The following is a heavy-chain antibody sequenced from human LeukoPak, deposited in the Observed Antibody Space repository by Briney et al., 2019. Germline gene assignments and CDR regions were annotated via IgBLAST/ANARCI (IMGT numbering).Heavy chain of an antibody. CDR2: ISGSGGST. CDR1: GFTFSSYA. CDR3: AKDHRRYCSGGSCYSDY. D-gene: IGHD2-15*01. V-gene: IGHV3-23*01. J-gene: IGHJ4*02. Sequence: PGGSLRLSCAASGFTFSSYAMSWVRQAPGKGLEWVSAISGSGGSTYYADSVKGRFTISRDNSKNTLYLQMNSLRAEDTAVYYCAKDHRRYCSGGSCYSDYWGQGTLVTVSS.